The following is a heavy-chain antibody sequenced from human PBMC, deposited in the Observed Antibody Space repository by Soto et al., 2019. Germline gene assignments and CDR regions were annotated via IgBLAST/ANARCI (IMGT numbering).Heavy chain of an antibody. D-gene: IGHD6-13*01. V-gene: IGHV1-46*01. J-gene: IGHJ4*02. CDR1: GYTFTHYY. CDR3: ARDLAAGDH. CDR2: INPASAST. Sequence: QVQLVQSGAEVKKPGASVKLSCRTSGYTFTHYYIHWVRQAPGQGLEWLAIINPASASTNYEQDFQGRVTLTMDTSTTTVYMELSGLRAEDTAIFYCARDLAAGDHWGQGTLVTVSS.